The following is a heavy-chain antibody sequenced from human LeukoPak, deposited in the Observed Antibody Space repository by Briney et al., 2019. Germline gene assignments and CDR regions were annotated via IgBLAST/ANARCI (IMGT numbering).Heavy chain of an antibody. CDR3: AKDFRIGYSAHFDY. V-gene: IGHV3-23*01. D-gene: IGHD2-21*01. J-gene: IGHJ4*02. CDR1: GSTFSSYG. CDR2: ISVSGTT. Sequence: GGSLRLSCAASGSTFSSYGMSWVRQAPGKGLDWVSAISVSGTTFYSDSVKGRFTISRDNSKNTLYLQMNSLRVEDTAVYYCAKDFRIGYSAHFDYWGQGALVTVSS.